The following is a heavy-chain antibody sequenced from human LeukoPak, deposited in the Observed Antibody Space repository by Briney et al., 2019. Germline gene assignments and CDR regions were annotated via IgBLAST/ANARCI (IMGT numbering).Heavy chain of an antibody. Sequence: PGGSLRLSCAASGFAFSTYALSWVRQAPGKGLEWVSAISGSGLNTFYADSVKGRFTIARDNTKNSLNLQMNSLRAEDTAVYFCARDGGHYGDLDYWGQGTLVTVSS. CDR1: GFAFSTYA. CDR3: ARDGGHYGDLDY. V-gene: IGHV3-23*01. D-gene: IGHD4-17*01. CDR2: ISGSGLNT. J-gene: IGHJ4*02.